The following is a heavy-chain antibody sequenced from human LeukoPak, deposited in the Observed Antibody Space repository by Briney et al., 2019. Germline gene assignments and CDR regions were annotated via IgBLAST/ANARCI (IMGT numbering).Heavy chain of an antibody. D-gene: IGHD2/OR15-2a*01. CDR2: MSPNSGDT. Sequence: ASVKVSCKASGYTFTTHDINWVRQATGQGLEWLGWMSPNSGDTGYAQKFQGRVTITRDTSASTAYMELSSLRSEDTAVYYCARDLNYFCDYWGQGTLVTVSS. V-gene: IGHV1-8*01. J-gene: IGHJ4*02. CDR1: GYTFTTHD. CDR3: ARDLNYFCDY.